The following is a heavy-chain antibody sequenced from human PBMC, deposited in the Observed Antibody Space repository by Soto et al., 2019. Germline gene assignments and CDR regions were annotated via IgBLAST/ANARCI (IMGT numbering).Heavy chain of an antibody. CDR2: IIPILGIA. Sequence: GASVKVSCKASGGTFSSYTISWVRQAPGQGLEWMGRIIPILGIANYAQKFQGRVTITADKSTSTAYMELSSLRSEDTAVYYCARDRYYYDSSGYYPFDYWGQGTLVTVSS. CDR3: ARDRYYYDSSGYYPFDY. D-gene: IGHD3-22*01. V-gene: IGHV1-69*04. J-gene: IGHJ4*02. CDR1: GGTFSSYT.